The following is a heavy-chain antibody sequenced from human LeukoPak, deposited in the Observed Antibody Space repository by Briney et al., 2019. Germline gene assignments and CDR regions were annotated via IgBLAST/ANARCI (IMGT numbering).Heavy chain of an antibody. CDR2: IYYSGST. CDR3: ARDSVGATDYGTDV. CDR1: GGSISSYY. J-gene: IGHJ6*02. V-gene: IGHV4-59*01. D-gene: IGHD1-26*01. Sequence: PSETLSLTCTVSGGSISSYYWSWIRQPPGKGLEWIGYIYYSGSTNYNPSLKSRVTISVDTSKNQFSLKLSSVTAADTAVYYCARDSVGATDYGTDVWGQGTTVTVSS.